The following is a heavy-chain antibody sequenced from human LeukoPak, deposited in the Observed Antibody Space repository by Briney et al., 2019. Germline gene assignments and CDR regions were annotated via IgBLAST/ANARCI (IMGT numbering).Heavy chain of an antibody. Sequence: GGSLRLSCTTSGFAFDDFAMSWVRQPAGKGLEWVGFIRWRAYGGAAEYAASVKGRFIISRDDSKGIAYLQMNSLKTEDTAVYYCSRNGLVDFDYWGQGSRVIVSP. CDR2: IRWRAYGGAA. CDR3: SRNGLVDFDY. V-gene: IGHV3-49*04. J-gene: IGHJ4*02. CDR1: GFAFDDFA.